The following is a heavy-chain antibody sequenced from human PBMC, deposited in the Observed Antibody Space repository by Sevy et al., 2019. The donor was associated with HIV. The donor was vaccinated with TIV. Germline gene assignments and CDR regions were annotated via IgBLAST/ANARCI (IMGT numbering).Heavy chain of an antibody. Sequence: GESLKISCAASGFTFSSYAMSWVRQAPGEGLEWVSANSGSGGSTYYADSVKGRFTISRDNSKNTLYLQMNSLRAEDTAVSYCVKAAAGRNFDYWGQGTLVTVSS. CDR2: NSGSGGST. V-gene: IGHV3-23*01. CDR1: GFTFSSYA. CDR3: VKAAAGRNFDY. J-gene: IGHJ4*02. D-gene: IGHD6-13*01.